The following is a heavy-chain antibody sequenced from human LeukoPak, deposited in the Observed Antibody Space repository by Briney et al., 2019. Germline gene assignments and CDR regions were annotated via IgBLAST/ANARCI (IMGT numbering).Heavy chain of an antibody. Sequence: GGSLRLSCSASGFTFSGYSMNWVGQAQGKGLEWVSYISSSSGTIYYADSVKGRFTISRDNAKNSLYLQMNSLRAEDTAVYYCARALTSSWYGDYWGQGTLVTVSS. CDR2: ISSSSGTI. J-gene: IGHJ4*02. V-gene: IGHV3-48*01. CDR3: ARALTSSWYGDY. D-gene: IGHD6-13*01. CDR1: GFTFSGYS.